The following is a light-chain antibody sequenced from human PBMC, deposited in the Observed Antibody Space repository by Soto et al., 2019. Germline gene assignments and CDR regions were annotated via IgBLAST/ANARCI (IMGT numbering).Light chain of an antibody. J-gene: IGKJ2*01. Sequence: EIVMTQSPLSLPVTPGEPASISCRSSQSLLHSSGYNYLHWYLQKPGQSPQLLIYLVSTRASGVPDRFSGSGSGIDFTLKISRVEAEDVGVYYCMQDLQTPYTFGQGIKLEIK. CDR3: MQDLQTPYT. CDR1: QSLLHSSGYNY. V-gene: IGKV2-28*01. CDR2: LVS.